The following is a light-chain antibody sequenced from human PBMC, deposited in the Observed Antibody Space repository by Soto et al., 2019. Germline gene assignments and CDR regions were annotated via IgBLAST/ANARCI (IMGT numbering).Light chain of an antibody. Sequence: DIQMTQSPSSLSASIGDRVTITCRASQSIATYLNWYQQKPGKAPNLLIYSASVLHSGVPSRFSGSGSETDFSLTINSLQSEDYATYFCQQSYRTPQITFGPGTRLDMK. CDR3: QQSYRTPQIT. CDR1: QSIATY. CDR2: SAS. J-gene: IGKJ5*01. V-gene: IGKV1-39*01.